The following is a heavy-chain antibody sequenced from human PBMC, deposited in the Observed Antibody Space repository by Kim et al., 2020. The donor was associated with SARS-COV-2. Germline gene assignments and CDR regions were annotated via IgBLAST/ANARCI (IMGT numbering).Heavy chain of an antibody. D-gene: IGHD2-2*01. Sequence: GGSLRLSCAASGFTFSSYAMSWVRQAPGKGLEWVSAISGSGGSTYYADSVKGRFTISRDNSKNTLYLQMNSLRAEDTAVYYCAEDIVVVPAAMARGEDFDYWGQGTLVTVSS. J-gene: IGHJ4*02. CDR1: GFTFSSYA. CDR2: ISGSGGST. V-gene: IGHV3-23*01. CDR3: AEDIVVVPAAMARGEDFDY.